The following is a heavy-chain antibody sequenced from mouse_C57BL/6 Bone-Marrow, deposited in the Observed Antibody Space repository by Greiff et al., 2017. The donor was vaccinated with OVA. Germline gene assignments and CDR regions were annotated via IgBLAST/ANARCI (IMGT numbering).Heavy chain of an antibody. CDR3: TRGYSNYYAMDY. V-gene: IGHV1-15*01. CDR2: IDPETGGT. D-gene: IGHD2-5*01. J-gene: IGHJ4*01. CDR1: GYTFTDYE. Sequence: QVQLQQSGAELVRPGASVTLSCKASGYTFTDYEMHWVKQTPVHGLEWIGAIDPETGGTAYNQKLKGKAILTADQSSRTAFMVLLILTSEDSAVYYTTRGYSNYYAMDYWGQGTSVTVSS.